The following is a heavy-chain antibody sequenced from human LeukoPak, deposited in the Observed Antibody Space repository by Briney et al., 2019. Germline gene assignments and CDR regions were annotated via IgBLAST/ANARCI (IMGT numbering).Heavy chain of an antibody. V-gene: IGHV3-21*01. CDR3: ARDPPNNGYDFDY. CDR2: ITSSSAYI. J-gene: IGHJ4*02. D-gene: IGHD3-22*01. Sequence: PGGSLRLSCAASEFNYSAYNMNWVRQAPGKGLEWVASITSSSAYIYYGDSVKGRVRISRDNAKNSLYLQMTALIAEDTAVYYCARDPPNNGYDFDYWGQGILVTVSS. CDR1: EFNYSAYN.